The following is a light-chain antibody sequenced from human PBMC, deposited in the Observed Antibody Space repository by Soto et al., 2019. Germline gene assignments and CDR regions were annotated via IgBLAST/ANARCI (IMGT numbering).Light chain of an antibody. CDR1: SSDIGGYNY. J-gene: IGLJ1*01. V-gene: IGLV2-14*01. Sequence: QSVLTQSASVSGSAGQSITISCTGTSSDIGGYNYVSWYQQHPGKAPKLMIYEVSNRPSGVSNRFSGSMSGNTASLTISGLQADDEADYYCSSYTSSSTYVFGPGTKVTVL. CDR2: EVS. CDR3: SSYTSSSTYV.